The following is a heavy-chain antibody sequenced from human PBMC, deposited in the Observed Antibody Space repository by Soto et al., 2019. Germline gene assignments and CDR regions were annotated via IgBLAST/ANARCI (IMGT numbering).Heavy chain of an antibody. J-gene: IGHJ6*02. V-gene: IGHV4-34*01. D-gene: IGHD2-21*02. CDR2: INHSGST. CDR1: GGSFSGYY. Sequence: SETLSLTCGVYGGSFSGYYWSWIRQPPGKGLEWIGEINHSGSTNYNPSLKSRVTISVDTSKNQFSLKLSSVTAADTAVYYCARGGCGGDCYWDYYGMDVWGQGTTVTVSS. CDR3: ARGGCGGDCYWDYYGMDV.